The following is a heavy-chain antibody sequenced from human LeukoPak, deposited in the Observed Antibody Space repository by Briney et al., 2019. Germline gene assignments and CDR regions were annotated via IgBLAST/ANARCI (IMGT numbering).Heavy chain of an antibody. D-gene: IGHD6-13*01. J-gene: IGHJ4*02. CDR2: ISSSSSYI. CDR1: GFTFSSYS. V-gene: IGHV3-21*01. Sequence: GSLRLSCAASGFTFSSYSMNWVRQAPGKGLEWVSSISSSSSYIYYADSVKGRFTISRDNAKNSLYLQMNSLRAEDTAVYYCARDSSSWRLLDYWGQGTLVTVSS. CDR3: ARDSSSWRLLDY.